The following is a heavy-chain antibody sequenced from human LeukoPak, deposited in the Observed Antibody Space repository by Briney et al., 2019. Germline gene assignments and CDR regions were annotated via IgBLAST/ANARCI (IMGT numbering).Heavy chain of an antibody. CDR3: AASYYFDSSGPGY. CDR2: IIPILGIA. Sequence: SVKVSCKASGGTFSSYTISWVRQAPGQGLEWMGRIIPILGIANYAQKFQGRVTITADKSTSTAYMELSSLRSEDTAVYYCAASYYFDSSGPGYWGQGTLVTVSS. D-gene: IGHD3-22*01. CDR1: GGTFSSYT. V-gene: IGHV1-69*02. J-gene: IGHJ4*02.